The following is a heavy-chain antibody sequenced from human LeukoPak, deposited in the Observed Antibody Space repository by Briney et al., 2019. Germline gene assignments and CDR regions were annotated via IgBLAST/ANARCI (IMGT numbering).Heavy chain of an antibody. CDR3: AKGSYCSGGSRYSIAYFDY. V-gene: IGHV3-9*01. J-gene: IGHJ4*02. CDR1: GFTFDDYA. D-gene: IGHD2-15*01. CDR2: ISWNSGSI. Sequence: PGRSLRLSCAASGFTFDDYAMHWVRQAPGKGLEWVSGISWNSGSIGYADSVKGRFTISRDSAKNSLYLQMNSLRAEDTALYYCAKGSYCSGGSRYSIAYFDYWGQGTLVTVSS.